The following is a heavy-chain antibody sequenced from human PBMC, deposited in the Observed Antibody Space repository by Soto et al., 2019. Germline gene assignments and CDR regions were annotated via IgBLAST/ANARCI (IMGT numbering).Heavy chain of an antibody. CDR2: IIPIFGTA. J-gene: IGHJ3*02. D-gene: IGHD3-10*01. Sequence: SVKVSCKASGGTFSSYAISWVRQAPGQGLEWMGGIIPIFGTANYAQKFQGRVTITADESTSTAYMELSSLRSEDTAVYYCARRNYYGSGSFLLLGAFDIWGQGTMVTV. CDR3: ARRNYYGSGSFLLLGAFDI. V-gene: IGHV1-69*13. CDR1: GGTFSSYA.